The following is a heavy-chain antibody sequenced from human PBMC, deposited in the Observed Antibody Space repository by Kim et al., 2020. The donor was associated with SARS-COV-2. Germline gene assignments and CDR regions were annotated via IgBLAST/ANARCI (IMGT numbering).Heavy chain of an antibody. J-gene: IGHJ4*02. Sequence: ASVKVSCKASGYTFTSYAMHWVRQAPGQRLEWMGWINAGNGNTKYSQKFQGRVTITRDTSASTAYMELSSLRSEDTAVYYCARHSQSSGWYSYYFDYWGQGTLVTVSS. D-gene: IGHD6-19*01. CDR2: INAGNGNT. CDR1: GYTFTSYA. V-gene: IGHV1-3*01. CDR3: ARHSQSSGWYSYYFDY.